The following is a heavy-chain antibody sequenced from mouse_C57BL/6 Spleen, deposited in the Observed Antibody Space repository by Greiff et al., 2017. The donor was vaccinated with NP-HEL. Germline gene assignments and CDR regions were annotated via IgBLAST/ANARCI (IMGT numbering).Heavy chain of an antibody. J-gene: IGHJ4*01. CDR2: ISSGSSTI. Sequence: DVKLVESGGGLVKPGGSLKLSCAASGFTFSDYGMHWVRQAPEKGLEWVAYISSGSSTIYYADTVKGRFTISRDNAKNTLFLQMTSLRSEDTAMYYCARTYYYGNYVRAMDYWGQGTSVTVSS. CDR1: GFTFSDYG. V-gene: IGHV5-17*01. CDR3: ARTYYYGNYVRAMDY. D-gene: IGHD2-1*01.